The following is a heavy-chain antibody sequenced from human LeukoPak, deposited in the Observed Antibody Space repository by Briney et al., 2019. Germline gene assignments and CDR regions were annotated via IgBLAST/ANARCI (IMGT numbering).Heavy chain of an antibody. J-gene: IGHJ4*02. V-gene: IGHV3-30*04. CDR1: GFTFSIFP. CDR2: ISSGSEN. Sequence: PGGSLRLSYEASGFTFSIFPMHWVRQAPGKGLEWVALISSGSENYYADSVKGRFTISRDNSKNMLYLQMNSLRADDTAVYYCARDLELSAVYYFDSWGQGTLVIVSS. CDR3: ARDLELSAVYYFDS. D-gene: IGHD3-3*01.